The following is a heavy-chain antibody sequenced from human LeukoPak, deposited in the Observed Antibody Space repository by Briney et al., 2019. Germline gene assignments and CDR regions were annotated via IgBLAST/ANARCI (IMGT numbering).Heavy chain of an antibody. CDR2: IYTSGST. V-gene: IGHV4-4*07. CDR3: ARESRTYETSGYYIDH. CDR1: GDSIINYY. D-gene: IGHD3-22*01. J-gene: IGHJ4*02. Sequence: PSETLSLTCSVSGDSIINYYWSWMRQPTGKGLEWIGRIYTSGSTDYKPSLKSRVTMSIDTSKNQVSLKLSSVTAADTGVYFCARESRTYETSGYYIDHWGQGTLVTVST.